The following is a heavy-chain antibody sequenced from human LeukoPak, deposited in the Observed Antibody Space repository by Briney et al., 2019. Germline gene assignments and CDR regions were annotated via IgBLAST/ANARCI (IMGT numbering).Heavy chain of an antibody. CDR3: ARVREGIEAGQFDY. CDR2: IYTSGST. V-gene: IGHV4-4*07. Sequence: SETLSLTCTVSGGSISSYYWSWIRKPAGKGLEWIGRIYTSGSTNYNPSLKSRVTMSVDTSKNQFSLKLSSVTAADTAVYYCARVREGIEAGQFDYWGQGTLVTVSS. J-gene: IGHJ4*02. D-gene: IGHD6-19*01. CDR1: GGSISSYY.